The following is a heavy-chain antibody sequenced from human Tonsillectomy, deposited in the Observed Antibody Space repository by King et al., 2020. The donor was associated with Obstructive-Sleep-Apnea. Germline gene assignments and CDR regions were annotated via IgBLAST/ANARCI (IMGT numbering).Heavy chain of an antibody. J-gene: IGHJ4*02. CDR3: ARVTITVAGTGAAFDY. D-gene: IGHD6-19*01. CDR2: IYYNGDT. Sequence: QLQESGPGMVKSSETLSLTCTVSGGSITSRTHHWGWIRQAPGKGLEWIGSIYYNGDTYYNPFLKTGVTISVDTSKDQFFLRLDSMTAADAAVYFCARVTITVAGTGAAFDYWGQGKLVSVSS. CDR1: GGSITSRTHH. V-gene: IGHV4-39*01.